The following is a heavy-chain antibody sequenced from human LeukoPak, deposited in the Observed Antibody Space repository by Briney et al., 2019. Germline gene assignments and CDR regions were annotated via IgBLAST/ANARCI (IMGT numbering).Heavy chain of an antibody. Sequence: TGGSLRLSCAASGFTFSTHWMAWVRQAPGKGLEWVANIKQDGSEKYYVDSVKGRFTISRDNAKNSLYLQMTSLIAEDTAVYYCARLLGPDTDFWGQGTLVTVSS. D-gene: IGHD2-2*01. CDR3: ARLLGPDTDF. J-gene: IGHJ4*02. V-gene: IGHV3-7*01. CDR1: GFTFSTHW. CDR2: IKQDGSEK.